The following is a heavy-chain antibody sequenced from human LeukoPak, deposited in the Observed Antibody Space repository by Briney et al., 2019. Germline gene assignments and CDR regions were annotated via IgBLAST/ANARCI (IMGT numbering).Heavy chain of an antibody. V-gene: IGHV1-18*01. D-gene: IGHD4/OR15-4a*01. CDR2: ISGYNGNT. CDR1: GYTFTSYG. CDR3: AGVANYRSGERLDY. Sequence: ASVKVSCKASGYTFTSYGISWVRQAPGQGLEWMGWISGYNGNTNYAQKFQGRVSMTTDTSTRTAYMELRSLRSDDTAVYYCAGVANYRSGERLDYWGQGTLVTVSS. J-gene: IGHJ4*02.